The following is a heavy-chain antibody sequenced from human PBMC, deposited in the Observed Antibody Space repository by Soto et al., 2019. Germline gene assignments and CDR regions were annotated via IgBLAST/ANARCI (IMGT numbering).Heavy chain of an antibody. CDR2: ISGSGDFT. Sequence: PGGSLRLSCATSGFIFGSYAMNWVRQAPGKGLEWVSVISGSGDFTDYTDSVKGRFTISRDNSRQTLYLQMNSLRPEDTAVYYCAKKGGGSAYYSPMDYWGQGTLVTVSS. J-gene: IGHJ4*02. V-gene: IGHV3-23*01. CDR3: AKKGGGSAYYSPMDY. D-gene: IGHD3-22*01. CDR1: GFIFGSYA.